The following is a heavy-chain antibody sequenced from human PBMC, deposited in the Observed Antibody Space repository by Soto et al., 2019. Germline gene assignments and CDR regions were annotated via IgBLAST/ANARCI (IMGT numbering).Heavy chain of an antibody. J-gene: IGHJ6*02. D-gene: IGHD3-3*01. V-gene: IGHV4-4*02. CDR3: ARGWGYDGYYYYYGMDV. CDR1: GGSISSSNW. Sequence: SETLSLTRAVSGGSISSSNWWSGVRQPPGKGLACTVEIYHSGRTNYKLSLKSRGTISVDKSKNQFSLKLSSVTAAETAVYYCARGWGYDGYYYYYGMDVWGQGTTVTVSS. CDR2: IYHSGRT.